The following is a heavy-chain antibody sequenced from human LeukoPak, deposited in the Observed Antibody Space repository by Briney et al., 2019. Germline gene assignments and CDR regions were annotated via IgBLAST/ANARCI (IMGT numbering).Heavy chain of an antibody. V-gene: IGHV1-8*01. CDR1: GCTFTSYV. Sequence: ASVKVSCKPSGCTFTSYVINRVRQATGQGREWMGWMNPNSGNTGHAQKCKGRVTMTRNASRSTAYMELSSLRVEDTAGYDCARVPRGSGFDYWGQGTLVTVS. D-gene: IGHD3-16*01. CDR3: ARVPRGSGFDY. CDR2: MNPNSGNT. J-gene: IGHJ4*02.